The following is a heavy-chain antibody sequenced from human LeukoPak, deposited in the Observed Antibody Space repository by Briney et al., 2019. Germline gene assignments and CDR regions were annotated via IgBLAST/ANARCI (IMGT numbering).Heavy chain of an antibody. CDR3: ARASRDDIVATILDY. D-gene: IGHD5-12*01. CDR2: IGTAGDT. Sequence: GGSLRLSCAASGFTFDDYAMHWVRQAPGKGLEWVSAIGTAGDTYYPGSVKGRFTISRENAKNSLYLQMNSLRAGDTAVYYCARASRDDIVATILDYWGQGTLVTVSS. J-gene: IGHJ4*02. CDR1: GFTFDDYA. V-gene: IGHV3-13*01.